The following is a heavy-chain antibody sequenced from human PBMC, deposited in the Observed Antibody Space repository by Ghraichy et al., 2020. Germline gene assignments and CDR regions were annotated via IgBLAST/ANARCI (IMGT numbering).Heavy chain of an antibody. Sequence: GGSLRLSCAASGFTFSRYWMDWVRQAPGKGLVWVSRINSDGSSTNYADSVKGRVTISRDNAKNTLYLQMHSLRAEDTAVYYCARTLSLEWLSDVWGKGTTVTVSS. V-gene: IGHV3-74*01. CDR3: ARTLSLEWLSDV. J-gene: IGHJ6*04. D-gene: IGHD3-3*01. CDR1: GFTFSRYW. CDR2: INSDGSST.